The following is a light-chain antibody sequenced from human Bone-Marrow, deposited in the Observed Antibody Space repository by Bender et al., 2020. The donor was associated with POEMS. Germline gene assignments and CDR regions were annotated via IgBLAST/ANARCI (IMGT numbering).Light chain of an antibody. CDR2: DVF. CDR3: SSYARTSSYV. J-gene: IGLJ1*01. Sequence: QSALTQPASVSGSPGQSITISCIGTSNDVGLHNHVSWYQHHPGKVPKVIIYDVFKRPSGISDRFSGSKSGNTASLTISGLQPEDEANYYCSSYARTSSYVFGIGTTVTVL. CDR1: SNDVGLHNH. V-gene: IGLV2-23*02.